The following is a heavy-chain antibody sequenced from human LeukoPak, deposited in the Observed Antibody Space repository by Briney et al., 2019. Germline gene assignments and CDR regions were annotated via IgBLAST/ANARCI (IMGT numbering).Heavy chain of an antibody. CDR3: ARQPGAARLPPDY. D-gene: IGHD6-6*01. J-gene: IGHJ4*02. V-gene: IGHV5-51*01. CDR2: IYPGDSDT. CDR1: GYRFTSYW. Sequence: GASLQISSKGSGYRFTSYWIGWGRQMPGKGREWMGIIYPGDSDTRYSPSFQGQVTISADKSISTAYLQWSSLKASDTAMYYCARQPGAARLPPDYWGQGTLVTVSS.